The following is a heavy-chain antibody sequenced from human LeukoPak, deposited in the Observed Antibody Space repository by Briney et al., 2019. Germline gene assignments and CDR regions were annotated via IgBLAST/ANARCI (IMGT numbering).Heavy chain of an antibody. D-gene: IGHD2-21*02. V-gene: IGHV4-38-2*02. CDR2: IYHSGST. J-gene: IGHJ5*02. CDR3: ARVTRGVTAILSWFDP. CDR1: GYSISSGYY. Sequence: KPSETLSLTCTVSGYSISSGYYWGWIRQPPGKELEWIGSIYHSGSTYYNPSLKSRVTISVDTSKNQFSLKLSSVTAADTAVYYCARVTRGVTAILSWFDPWGQGTLVTVSS.